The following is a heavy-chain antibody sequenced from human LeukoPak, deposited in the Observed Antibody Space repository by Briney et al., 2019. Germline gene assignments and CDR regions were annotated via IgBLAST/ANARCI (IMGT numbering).Heavy chain of an antibody. Sequence: SETLSLACSVSNGSFGSYDWSWVRQPPGKGPEWIGYIYSSGTTNYNPSLKSRVSMSIDTSKNQFSLKPGSVTAADTAVYYRARQKPSGYYSTSGYYYDYWGQGTLFTVSS. CDR3: ARQKPSGYYSTSGYYYDY. CDR1: NGSFGSYD. V-gene: IGHV4-59*08. D-gene: IGHD3-22*01. J-gene: IGHJ4*02. CDR2: IYSSGTT.